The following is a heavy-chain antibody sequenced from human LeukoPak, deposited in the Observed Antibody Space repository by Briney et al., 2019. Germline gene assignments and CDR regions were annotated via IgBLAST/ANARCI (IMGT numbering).Heavy chain of an antibody. Sequence: GGSLRLSCAASGFTFSNYWMHWVRQAPGKGLVWVSRINSDGINTSYADSVKGRFTISRDNAKNTLNLQMNSLRAEDTAVYYCARVNNIRGYSGYDYWGQGTLVTVSS. D-gene: IGHD5-12*01. V-gene: IGHV3-74*01. J-gene: IGHJ4*02. CDR1: GFTFSNYW. CDR3: ARVNNIRGYSGYDY. CDR2: INSDGINT.